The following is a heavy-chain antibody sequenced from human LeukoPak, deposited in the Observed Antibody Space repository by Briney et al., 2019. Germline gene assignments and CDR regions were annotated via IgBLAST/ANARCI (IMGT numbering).Heavy chain of an antibody. CDR3: ARLNVDTAMVDAFDI. CDR2: IKQDGSEK. CDR1: GFTFSSYW. D-gene: IGHD5-18*01. J-gene: IGHJ3*02. V-gene: IGHV3-7*01. Sequence: GGSLRLSCAASGFTFSSYWMSWVRQAPGKGLEWVANIKQDGSEKYYVDSVKGRFTISRDNAKNSLYLQMNSLRAEDTAVYYCARLNVDTAMVDAFDIWGQGTMVTVSS.